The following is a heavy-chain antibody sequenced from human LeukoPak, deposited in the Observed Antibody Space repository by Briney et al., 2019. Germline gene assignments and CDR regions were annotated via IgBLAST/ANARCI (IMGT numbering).Heavy chain of an antibody. Sequence: KSGGSLRLSCAASGFTFSSYSMNWVRQAPGKGLEWVSSISSSSSYIYYADSVKGRFTISRDNAKNSLYLQMNSLRAEDTAVYYCARDGGRSGYLPPGDYWGQGTLVTVSS. J-gene: IGHJ4*02. CDR2: ISSSSSYI. CDR1: GFTFSSYS. D-gene: IGHD3-3*01. V-gene: IGHV3-21*01. CDR3: ARDGGRSGYLPPGDY.